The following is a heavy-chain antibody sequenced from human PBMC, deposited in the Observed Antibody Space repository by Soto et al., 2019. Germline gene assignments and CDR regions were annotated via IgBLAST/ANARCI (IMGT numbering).Heavy chain of an antibody. CDR3: GLRKTGSYFDY. J-gene: IGHJ4*02. Sequence: PGWALRLSCEGSGFTFSTYAMSWVRQAPGKGLEWVSAISGSGGSTYYTDSVKGRFTISRDNSKNTLYLQMNTLRAEDTALYYCGLRKTGSYFDYWGQASLVTVSS. CDR2: ISGSGGST. V-gene: IGHV3-23*01. CDR1: GFTFSTYA. D-gene: IGHD4-17*01.